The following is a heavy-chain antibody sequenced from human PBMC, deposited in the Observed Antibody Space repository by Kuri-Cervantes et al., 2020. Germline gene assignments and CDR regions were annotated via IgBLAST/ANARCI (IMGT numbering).Heavy chain of an antibody. V-gene: IGHV1-18*01. CDR3: ARDHYDILTGHETYYYYYGMDV. CDR1: GYTFTSYG. J-gene: IGHJ6*02. Sequence: ASVKVSCKASGYTFTSYGISWVRQAPGQGLEWMGWISAYNGNTNYAQKLQGRVTMTTDTSTSTAYMELRSLRSDDTAVYYCARDHYDILTGHETYYYYYGMDVWGQGTTVTVSS. D-gene: IGHD3-9*01. CDR2: ISAYNGNT.